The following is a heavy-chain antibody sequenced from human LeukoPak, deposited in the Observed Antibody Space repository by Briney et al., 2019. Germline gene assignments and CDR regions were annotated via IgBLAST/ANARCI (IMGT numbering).Heavy chain of an antibody. CDR1: GGTFSSYA. CDR3: ARSLVGATGDWFDP. J-gene: IGHJ5*02. CDR2: IIPIFGTA. Sequence: SVKVSCKASGGTFSSYAISWVRQAPGQGLEWMGRIIPIFGTANYAQKFQGRVTITTDESTSTAYMELSSLRSEDTAVYCCARSLVGATGDWFDPWGQGTLVTVSS. V-gene: IGHV1-69*05. D-gene: IGHD1-26*01.